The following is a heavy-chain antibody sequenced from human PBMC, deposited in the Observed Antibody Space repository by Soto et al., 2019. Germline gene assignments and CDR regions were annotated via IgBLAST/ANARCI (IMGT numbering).Heavy chain of an antibody. CDR3: ARDRGPLEWHTNWFDP. V-gene: IGHV3-21*04. D-gene: IGHD3-3*01. CDR1: GFTFSSHN. J-gene: IGHJ5*02. CDR2: ISSSGSYI. Sequence: PGGSLRLSCAASGFTFSSHNMNWVRQAPGKGLEWVSSISSSGSYIYYADSVKGRFTISRDNAKNSLYLQMNSLRAEDTAVYYCARDRGPLEWHTNWFDPWGQGT.